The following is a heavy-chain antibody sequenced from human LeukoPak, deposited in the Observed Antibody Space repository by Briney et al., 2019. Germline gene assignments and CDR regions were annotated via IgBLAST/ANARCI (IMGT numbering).Heavy chain of an antibody. J-gene: IGHJ4*02. CDR2: IYSGGDT. CDR3: ARRAGDYSHPY. D-gene: IGHD3-22*01. Sequence: GGSLRLSCAASGLTVSSNCMSWVRQAPGKGLEWVSFIYSGGDTYYADSVKGRFTISRDNSKNTFHLQMNSLRAEDTAVYYCARRAGDYSHPYWGQGTLVTVSS. V-gene: IGHV3-53*01. CDR1: GLTVSSNC.